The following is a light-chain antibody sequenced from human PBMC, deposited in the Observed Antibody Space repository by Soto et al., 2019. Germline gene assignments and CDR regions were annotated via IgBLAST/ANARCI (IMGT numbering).Light chain of an antibody. V-gene: IGLV2-23*01. J-gene: IGLJ2*01. CDR3: SSNVGSSTVV. CDR1: SSDVGSYNL. Sequence: QSALTQPASVSGSPGQSITISCTGTSSDVGSYNLVSWYQQHPGKAPKLMIYEGSKRPSGVSNRFSGSKSGNTASLTISGLQAEDEADYYCSSNVGSSTVVFGGGTKLTVL. CDR2: EGS.